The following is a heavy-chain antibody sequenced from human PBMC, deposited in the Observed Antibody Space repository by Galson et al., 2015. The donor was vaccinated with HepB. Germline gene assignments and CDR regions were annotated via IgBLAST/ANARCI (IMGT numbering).Heavy chain of an antibody. Sequence: SLRLSCAASGFTFDDYAMHWVRQAPGKGLEWVSGISWNSGSIGYADSVKGRFTISRDNAKNSLYLQMNSLRAEDTALYYCAKVTRRYSSGWYLPLDYWGQGTLVTVSS. J-gene: IGHJ4*02. CDR1: GFTFDDYA. CDR3: AKVTRRYSSGWYLPLDY. V-gene: IGHV3-9*01. CDR2: ISWNSGSI. D-gene: IGHD6-19*01.